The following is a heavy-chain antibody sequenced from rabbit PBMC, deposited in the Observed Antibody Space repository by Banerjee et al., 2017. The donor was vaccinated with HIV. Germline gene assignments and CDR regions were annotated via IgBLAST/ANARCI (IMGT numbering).Heavy chain of an antibody. CDR2: INTSSGNT. D-gene: IGHD7-1*01. V-gene: IGHV1S45*01. J-gene: IGHJ4*01. Sequence: QEQLVESGGGLVQPGGSLKLSCKASGFDFSTYGVSWVRQAPGKGLEWIACINTSSGNTVYASWAKGRFTISRTSSTTVTLQMTSLTAADTATYFCARDLAAVTGWNFGLWGPGTLVTVS. CDR3: ARDLAAVTGWNFGL. CDR1: GFDFSTYG.